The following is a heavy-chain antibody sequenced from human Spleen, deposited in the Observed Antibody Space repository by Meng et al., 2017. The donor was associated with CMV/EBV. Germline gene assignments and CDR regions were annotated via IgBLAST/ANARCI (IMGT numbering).Heavy chain of an antibody. J-gene: IGHJ5*02. D-gene: IGHD3-22*01. Sequence: ASVKVSCKASGYTFTGYQMHWVRQAPGQGLEWMGWINPNSGGTNYAQKFQGRVTMTRDTSISTAYMELSRLRSDDTAVYYCARAGTNYYDSGGYFLNWFDPWGQGTLVTVSS. CDR1: GYTFTGYQ. V-gene: IGHV1-2*02. CDR3: ARAGTNYYDSGGYFLNWFDP. CDR2: INPNSGGT.